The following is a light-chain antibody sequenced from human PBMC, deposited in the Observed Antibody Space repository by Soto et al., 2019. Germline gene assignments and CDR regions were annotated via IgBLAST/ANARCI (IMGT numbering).Light chain of an antibody. CDR2: SNN. Sequence: QSALTQPPSASWTPGQRVTISCSGSSSNIGSNTVNWYQQLPGTAPKLLIYSNNQRPSGVPDRFSGSKSGTSASLAISGLQSEDEADYYCAAWDDSLNRYVLGTGTKVTVL. CDR1: SSNIGSNT. J-gene: IGLJ1*01. CDR3: AAWDDSLNRYV. V-gene: IGLV1-44*01.